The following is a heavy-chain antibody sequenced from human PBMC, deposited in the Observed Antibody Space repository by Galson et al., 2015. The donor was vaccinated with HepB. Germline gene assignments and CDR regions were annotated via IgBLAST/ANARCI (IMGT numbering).Heavy chain of an antibody. Sequence: SVKVSCKASGYTFTSYAMHWVRQAPGQRLEWMGWINAGNGNTKYSQKFQGRVTITRDTSASTAYMELSSLRSEDTAVYYCARDRDSYGFPLLGYWGQGTLVTVSS. J-gene: IGHJ4*02. CDR3: ARDRDSYGFPLLGY. V-gene: IGHV1-3*01. CDR2: INAGNGNT. CDR1: GYTFTSYA. D-gene: IGHD5-18*01.